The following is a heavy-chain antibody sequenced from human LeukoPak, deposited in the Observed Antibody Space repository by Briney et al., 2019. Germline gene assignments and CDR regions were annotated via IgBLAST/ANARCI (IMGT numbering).Heavy chain of an antibody. CDR2: IYYSGST. CDR3: ARRSYYGSGSFDY. CDR1: GGSISSYY. V-gene: IGHV4-59*01. D-gene: IGHD3-10*01. Sequence: SETLSLTCTVSGGSISSYYWSWLRQPPGKGLEWIGYIYYSGSTNYNPSLKSRVTISVDTSKNQFSLKLSSVTAADTAVYYCARRSYYGSGSFDYWGQGTLVTVSS. J-gene: IGHJ4*02.